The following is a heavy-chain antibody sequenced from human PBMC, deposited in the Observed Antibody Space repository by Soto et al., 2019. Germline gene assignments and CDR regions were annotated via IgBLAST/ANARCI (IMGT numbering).Heavy chain of an antibody. CDR2: IYYSGST. CDR3: ARVAAAAGEIDY. D-gene: IGHD6-13*01. V-gene: IGHV4-59*01. J-gene: IGHJ4*02. CDR1: GGSISSYY. Sequence: QVQLQESGPGLVKPSETLSLTCTVSGGSISSYYWSWIRQPPGKGLEWIGYIYYSGSTNYNPSLKSRVTISVDTSKNQFSLKLSSVTAADTAVYYCARVAAAAGEIDYWGQGTLVTVSS.